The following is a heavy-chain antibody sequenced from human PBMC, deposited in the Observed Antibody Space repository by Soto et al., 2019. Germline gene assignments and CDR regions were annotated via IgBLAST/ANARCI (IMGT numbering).Heavy chain of an antibody. V-gene: IGHV4-31*03. D-gene: IGHD4-17*01. CDR3: ARGHSDFGDYDWFEP. CDR1: GGSITVGGYF. Sequence: PSETLSLTCTVSGGSITVGGYFWSWIRQHPGKGLEWIGYIYYSGRTHYNPSLKGRITISWDTSKNQFSLQLSSVTAADTAVYFCARGHSDFGDYDWFEPWGQGTLVTVSS. CDR2: IYYSGRT. J-gene: IGHJ5*02.